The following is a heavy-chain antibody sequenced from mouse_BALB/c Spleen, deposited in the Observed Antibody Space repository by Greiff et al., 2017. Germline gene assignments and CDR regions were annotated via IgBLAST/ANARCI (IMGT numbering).Heavy chain of an antibody. J-gene: IGHJ4*01. V-gene: IGHV5-4*02. CDR3: AREVTGKEGAMDY. D-gene: IGHD2-2*01. CDR2: ISDGGSYT. Sequence: EVKLVESGGGLVKPGGSLTLSCAVSGFSFSDYYMYWVRQTPEKRLEWVATISDGGSYTYYTDSVKGRVTISRDNAKNNLYLQMSSLKTEDTAMYYCAREVTGKEGAMDYWGQGTSVTVSS. CDR1: GFSFSDYY.